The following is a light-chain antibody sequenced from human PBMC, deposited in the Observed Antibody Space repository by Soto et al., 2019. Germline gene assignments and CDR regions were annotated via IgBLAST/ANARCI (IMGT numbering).Light chain of an antibody. Sequence: DIQMTQSPAARSASTGERVTITCRASQSISSWLAWYQQKPGKAPKLLIYKASSLESGVPSRFSGSGSGTAFTLTISSLQPDDFATYYCQQYNSYPWTFGQGTKVDIK. CDR1: QSISSW. V-gene: IGKV1-5*03. J-gene: IGKJ1*01. CDR2: KAS. CDR3: QQYNSYPWT.